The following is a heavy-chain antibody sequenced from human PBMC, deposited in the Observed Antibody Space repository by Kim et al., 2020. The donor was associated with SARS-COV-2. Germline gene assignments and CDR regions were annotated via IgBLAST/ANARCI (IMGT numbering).Heavy chain of an antibody. CDR2: ISSSGDST. Sequence: GGSLRLSCAASGLNFSSYAMHWVRQAPGKGLEYVSFISSSGDSTYYANSVRGRFTISRDTSKNTLYLQMGSLRAEDMAVYYCARDYDSSGYYGMDVWGQG. J-gene: IGHJ6*02. CDR1: GLNFSSYA. V-gene: IGHV3-64*01. D-gene: IGHD3-22*01. CDR3: ARDYDSSGYYGMDV.